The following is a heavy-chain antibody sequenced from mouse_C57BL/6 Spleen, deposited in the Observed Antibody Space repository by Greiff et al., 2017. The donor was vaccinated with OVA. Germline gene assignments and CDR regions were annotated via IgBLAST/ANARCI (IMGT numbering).Heavy chain of an antibody. CDR1: GFTFSSYA. D-gene: IGHD2-4*01. CDR3: ARDRNDYGKYYAMDY. Sequence: EVTLVESGGGLVKPGGSLKLSCAASGFTFSSYAMSWVRQTPEKRLEWVATISDGGSYTSYPDNVKGRFTISRDNAKNNLYLQMSHLKSEDTAMYYCARDRNDYGKYYAMDYWGQGTSVTVSS. CDR2: ISDGGSYT. V-gene: IGHV5-4*01. J-gene: IGHJ4*01.